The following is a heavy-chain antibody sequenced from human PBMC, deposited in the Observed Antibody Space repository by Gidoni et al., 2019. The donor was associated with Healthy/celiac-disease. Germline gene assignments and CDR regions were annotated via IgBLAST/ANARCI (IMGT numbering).Heavy chain of an antibody. CDR1: GNTFTSYD. CDR3: ARGIAAAVNDY. CDR2: MNPNSGNT. Sequence: QVQLVQTGAKVKKPGHSVKVSCKASGNTFTSYDINWVRQATGQGLRWMGWMNPNSGNTGYEQKFQGRVTMTRNTSISTAYMELSSLRSEDTAVYYCARGIAAAVNDYWGQGTLVTVSS. V-gene: IGHV1-8*01. D-gene: IGHD6-13*01. J-gene: IGHJ4*02.